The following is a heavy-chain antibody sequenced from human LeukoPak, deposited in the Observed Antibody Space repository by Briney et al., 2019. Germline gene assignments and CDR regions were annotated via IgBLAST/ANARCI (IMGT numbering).Heavy chain of an antibody. CDR3: ARQSSATIVSAFAF. V-gene: IGHV3-33*01. D-gene: IGHD2-15*01. CDR2: KRYDGSNK. CDR1: GFTFNTFD. Sequence: GGSLRLSCAASGFTFNTFDMHWVRQAPGKGLEWVAVKRYDGSNKYYADSVKGRFTISRDNSKNTLYLQMNSLRAEDTAVYYCARQSSATIVSAFAFWGQGTMVTVSS. J-gene: IGHJ3*01.